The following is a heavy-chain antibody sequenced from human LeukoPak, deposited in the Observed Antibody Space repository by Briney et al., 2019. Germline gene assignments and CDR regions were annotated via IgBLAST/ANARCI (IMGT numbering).Heavy chain of an antibody. CDR3: ARDRIQLWLGYDAFDI. CDR2: IYSGGST. V-gene: IGHV3-66*01. D-gene: IGHD5-18*01. J-gene: IGHJ3*02. CDR1: GFTVSSNY. Sequence: PGGSLRLSCAASGFTVSSNYMSWVRQAPGKGLEWVSVIYSGGSTYYADSVKGRFTISRDNAKNSLYLQMNSLRAEDTAVYYCARDRIQLWLGYDAFDIWGQGTMVTVSS.